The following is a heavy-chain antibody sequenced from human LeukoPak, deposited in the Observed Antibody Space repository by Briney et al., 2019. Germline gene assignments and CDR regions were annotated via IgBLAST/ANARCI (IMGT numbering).Heavy chain of an antibody. J-gene: IGHJ5*02. D-gene: IGHD3-10*01. CDR2: ISGSGGST. Sequence: GGSLRLSCAASGFTFSSYEMNWVRQAPGKGLEWVSAISGSGGSTYYADSVKGRFTISRDNSKNTLYLQMNSLRAEDTAVYYCARETITMVRGVPLNWFDPWGQGTLVTVSS. V-gene: IGHV3-23*01. CDR1: GFTFSSYE. CDR3: ARETITMVRGVPLNWFDP.